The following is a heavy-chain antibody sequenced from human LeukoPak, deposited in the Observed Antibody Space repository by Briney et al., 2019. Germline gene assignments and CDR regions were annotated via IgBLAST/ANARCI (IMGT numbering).Heavy chain of an antibody. Sequence: ASVKVSCKASGYTFTSCAISWVRQAPGQGLEWMGWISAYNGNTNYAQKLQGRVTMTTDTSTSTAYMELRSLRSDDTAVYYCARVSVLRYFDWLLPPDYWGQGTLVTVSS. CDR3: ARVSVLRYFDWLLPPDY. CDR2: ISAYNGNT. D-gene: IGHD3-9*01. CDR1: GYTFTSCA. J-gene: IGHJ4*02. V-gene: IGHV1-18*01.